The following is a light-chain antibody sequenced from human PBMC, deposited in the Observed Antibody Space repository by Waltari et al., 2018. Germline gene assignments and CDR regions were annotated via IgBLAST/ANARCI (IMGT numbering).Light chain of an antibody. CDR2: KDN. Sequence: SPELTPPPSVSVSPGQTARTTRPGHALHTPHASWFQPTACQAPVLVIYKDNERPSGIPGRFSGSSSGTTVTLTISGVQAEDEADYYCQSADSTTSFVLFGGGTNLAVL. CDR1: ALHTPH. V-gene: IGLV3-25*03. J-gene: IGLJ2*01. CDR3: QSADSTTSFVL.